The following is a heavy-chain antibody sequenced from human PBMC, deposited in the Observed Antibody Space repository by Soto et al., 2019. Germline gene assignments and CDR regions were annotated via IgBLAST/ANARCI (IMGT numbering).Heavy chain of an antibody. CDR2: IYYSGST. CDR3: ARVDILTVYGCMDV. D-gene: IGHD3-9*01. J-gene: IGHJ6*02. Sequence: PSETLSLTCLVSGASIISSDWWIWVRQTPGKGLEWIGYIYYSGSTYYSPSLKSRVTISVDTSKNQFSLKLNSVTAADTAVYYCARVDILTVYGCMDVWGQGTTVTVSS. CDR1: GASIISSDW. V-gene: IGHV4-30-4*01.